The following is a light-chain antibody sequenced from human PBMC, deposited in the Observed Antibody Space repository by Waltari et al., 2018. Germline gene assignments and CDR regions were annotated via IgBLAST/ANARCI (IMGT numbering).Light chain of an antibody. J-gene: IGLJ2*01. V-gene: IGLV8-61*01. CDR2: NTN. CDR1: SGSVSTTYY. Sequence: QTVVTQEPAFSVSPGGPVNPTWGLESGSVSTTYYPLWYQQTPGQAPRTLIYNTNMRSSGVPDRFSGSILGDKAALTITGAQADDECDYYCALYMGRGIRVFGGGTKLTVL. CDR3: ALYMGRGIRV.